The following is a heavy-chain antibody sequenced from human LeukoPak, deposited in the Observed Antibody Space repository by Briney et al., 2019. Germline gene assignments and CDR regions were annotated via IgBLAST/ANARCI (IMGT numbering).Heavy chain of an antibody. CDR1: GFTFSSYE. Sequence: KLGGSLRLSCAASGFTFSSYEMNWVRQAPGKGLEWVSTISGSGGSGSTYYADSVKGRFTISRDNSKNTLYLQMNSLRVEDTAVYYCAKSGLNRFDYWGRGTLVTVSS. CDR2: ISGSGGSGST. J-gene: IGHJ4*02. V-gene: IGHV3-23*01. CDR3: AKSGLNRFDY. D-gene: IGHD2-15*01.